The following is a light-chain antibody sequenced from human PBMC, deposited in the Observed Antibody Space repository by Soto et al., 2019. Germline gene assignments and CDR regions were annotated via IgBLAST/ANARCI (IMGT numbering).Light chain of an antibody. CDR3: QQYCSSPFT. V-gene: IGKV3-20*01. J-gene: IGKJ2*01. CDR1: QSVSSSY. Sequence: EILLTQSPGTLSLSPGERATLSCRASQSVSSSYLAWYQQKPGQAPRLLIYGASSRATGIPDRFSGSGSGTDFTLTISRLEPEDFAVYYCQQYCSSPFTFGQGTKLDIK. CDR2: GAS.